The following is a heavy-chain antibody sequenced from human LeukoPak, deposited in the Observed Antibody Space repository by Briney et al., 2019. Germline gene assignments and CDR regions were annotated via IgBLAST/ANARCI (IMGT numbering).Heavy chain of an antibody. CDR1: GGSISTYY. Sequence: NPSETLSLTCTVAGGSISTYYWSWIRQPPGKGLEWIGYIYYSGSINYNPSLKSRVTISVDTSKNQFSLKMNSVTAADTAVYYCARGNNYSNGWVNGIEVRTYYFDHWGQGTLVTVSS. CDR3: ARGNNYSNGWVNGIEVRTYYFDH. V-gene: IGHV4-59*01. CDR2: IYYSGSI. D-gene: IGHD6-19*01. J-gene: IGHJ4*02.